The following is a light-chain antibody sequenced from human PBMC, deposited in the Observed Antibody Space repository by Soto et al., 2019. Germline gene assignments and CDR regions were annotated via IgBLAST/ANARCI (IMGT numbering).Light chain of an antibody. CDR1: QSVLYSSNNKNY. J-gene: IGKJ1*01. V-gene: IGKV4-1*01. CDR2: WAS. CDR3: QQYYCSPLGQT. Sequence: DIVMTQSPDSLAVSLGERATINCKSSQSVLYSSNNKNYLAWYQQKPGQPPKLLIYWASTRESGVPDRFSGSGSGTDFTLTIGSLQAEDVAVYHCQQYYCSPLGQTFGQGTEVEIK.